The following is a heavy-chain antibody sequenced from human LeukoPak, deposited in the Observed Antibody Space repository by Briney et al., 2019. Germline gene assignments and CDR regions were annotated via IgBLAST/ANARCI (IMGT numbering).Heavy chain of an antibody. J-gene: IGHJ4*02. Sequence: QPGGSLRLSCAVSGFTFGGRLMHWVCQAPGKGLVWVALIKDDGSTTNYADSVKGRFTASRDDAKNTVYLQMSSLRAEDTAVYYCHPLAFVTNWGQGTLVTVSS. CDR3: HPLAFVTN. D-gene: IGHD2-8*01. CDR1: GFTFGGRL. CDR2: IKDDGSTT. V-gene: IGHV3-74*01.